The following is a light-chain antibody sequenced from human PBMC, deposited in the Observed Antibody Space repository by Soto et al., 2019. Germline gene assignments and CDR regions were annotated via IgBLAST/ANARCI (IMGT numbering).Light chain of an antibody. CDR3: MLYMGGGLVV. V-gene: IGLV8-61*01. CDR1: SGSVSTTYY. CDR2: STN. Sequence: QTVVTQEPSFSVSPGGTVTLTCGLTSGSVSTTYYPSWYQQTPGQAPRTLIYSTNIRSSGLPDRFSGSILGNKAALTITGAQADDESHYHCMLYMGGGLVVFGGGTKLTVL. J-gene: IGLJ2*01.